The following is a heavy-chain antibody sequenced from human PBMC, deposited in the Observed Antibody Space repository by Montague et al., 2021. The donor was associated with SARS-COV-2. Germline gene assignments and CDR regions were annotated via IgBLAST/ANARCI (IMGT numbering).Heavy chain of an antibody. V-gene: IGHV3-9*01. CDR2: ISWNSGSI. CDR3: ALPQELGFDY. Sequence: SLRLSCAASGFTFDDYAMHWVRQAPGKGLEWVSGISWNSGSIGYADSVKGRFTTSRDNAKNSLYLQMNSLRAEDTALYYCALPQELGFDYWGQGTLVTVSS. J-gene: IGHJ4*02. D-gene: IGHD7-27*01. CDR1: GFTFDDYA.